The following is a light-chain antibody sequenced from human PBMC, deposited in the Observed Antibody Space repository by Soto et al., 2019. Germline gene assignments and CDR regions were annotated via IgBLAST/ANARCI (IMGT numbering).Light chain of an antibody. CDR1: NSNIGRNY. Sequence: QTVVTQPPSVSAAPGQKVTISCFGSNSNIGRNYVSWYQQLPGTAPKLLIYGNNNRHSGITDRISGSKSGTSATLGITGLQPGDEADYYCATWDNTLSVEVFGGGTKVTVL. V-gene: IGLV1-51*01. CDR3: ATWDNTLSVEV. CDR2: GNN. J-gene: IGLJ3*02.